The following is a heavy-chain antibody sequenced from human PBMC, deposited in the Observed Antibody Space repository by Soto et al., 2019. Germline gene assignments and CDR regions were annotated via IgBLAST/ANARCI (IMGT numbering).Heavy chain of an antibody. J-gene: IGHJ4*02. Sequence: QVQLVQSGAEVKKPGSSVKVSCKASGGTFSSYAISWVRQAPGQGLEWMGGIIPIFGTANYAQKFQGRVTXTXXESTSTACLELGSLRFEDTAVYSCARGRRDGYNTFWGQGTLVTVSS. V-gene: IGHV1-69*12. CDR1: GGTFSSYA. CDR3: ARGRRDGYNTF. D-gene: IGHD5-12*01. CDR2: IIPIFGTA.